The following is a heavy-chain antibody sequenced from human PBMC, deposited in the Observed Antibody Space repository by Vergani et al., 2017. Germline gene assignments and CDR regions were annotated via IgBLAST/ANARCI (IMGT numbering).Heavy chain of an antibody. V-gene: IGHV2-5*02. Sequence: QITLKESGPTLVKPTQTLTLTCTFSGFSLSTSGVGVGWIRQPPGKALEWRALIYCDDDKRYSPSLKSMLPINKDTSKKQVVLTRTNIDPVDTATYYCAHSGSSGGYEVQERQYYYYGMDVWGQGTTVTVSS. CDR3: AHSGSSGGYEVQERQYYYYGMDV. CDR1: GFSLSTSGVG. CDR2: IYCDDDK. J-gene: IGHJ6*02. D-gene: IGHD6-19*01.